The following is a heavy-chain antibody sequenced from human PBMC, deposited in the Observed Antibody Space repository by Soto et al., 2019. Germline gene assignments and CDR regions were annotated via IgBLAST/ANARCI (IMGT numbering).Heavy chain of an antibody. CDR2: ISYDGGNI. D-gene: IGHD3-16*01. CDR3: AKGILSATIGPYAMDV. V-gene: IGHV3-30*18. J-gene: IGHJ6*02. Sequence: GGSLRLSCEASGFAFRSYAMHWVRQAPGKGLEWVGVISYDGGNIYYADSVKGRFTISRDNSKNTLYVQVKSLRPEDTAVYYCAKGILSATIGPYAMDVGGQGTTVTVAS. CDR1: GFAFRSYA.